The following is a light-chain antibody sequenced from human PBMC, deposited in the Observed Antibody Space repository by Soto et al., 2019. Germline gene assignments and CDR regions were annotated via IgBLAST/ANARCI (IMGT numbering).Light chain of an antibody. Sequence: QTVVTQEPSFSVSPGRTVTLTCGLSSGSVSTSYFPSWYQQTPGQAPRTLIHSTNTRSSGVPDRFSGSILGNKAALSITGAQADDESDYYCVLGVFGGGTKLTVL. V-gene: IGLV8-61*01. CDR1: SGSVSTSYF. CDR3: VLGV. CDR2: STN. J-gene: IGLJ3*02.